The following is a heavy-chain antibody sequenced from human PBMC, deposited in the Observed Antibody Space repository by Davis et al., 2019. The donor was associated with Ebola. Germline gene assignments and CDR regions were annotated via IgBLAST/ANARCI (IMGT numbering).Heavy chain of an antibody. Sequence: ASVKVSCKASGYTFTSYYMHWVRQAPGQGLEWMGIINPSGGSTSYAQKFQGRVTMTRDTSTSTVYMELSSLRSEDTAVYYCARDKSEGIVVVVAAMGPGWFDPWGQGTLVTVSS. V-gene: IGHV1-46*01. J-gene: IGHJ5*02. CDR2: INPSGGST. CDR3: ARDKSEGIVVVVAAMGPGWFDP. CDR1: GYTFTSYY. D-gene: IGHD2-15*01.